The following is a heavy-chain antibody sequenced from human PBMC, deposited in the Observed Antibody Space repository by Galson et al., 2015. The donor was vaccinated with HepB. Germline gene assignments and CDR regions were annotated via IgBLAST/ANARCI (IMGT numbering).Heavy chain of an antibody. CDR2: IWYDGSNK. Sequence: SLRLSCAASGFTFSSYGMHWVRQAPGKGLEWVAVIWYDGSNKYYADSVKGRFTISRDNSKNTLYLQMNSLRAEDTAVYYCARSGGYDFLYFDYWGQGTLVTVSS. CDR1: GFTFSSYG. D-gene: IGHD5-12*01. CDR3: ARSGGYDFLYFDY. J-gene: IGHJ4*02. V-gene: IGHV3-33*01.